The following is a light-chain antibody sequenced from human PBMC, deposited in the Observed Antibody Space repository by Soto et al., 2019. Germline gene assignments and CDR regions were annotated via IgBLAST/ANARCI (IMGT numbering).Light chain of an antibody. CDR1: SSDVGGYDY. Sequence: QSALTQPASVSGSPGQSITVSCTGTSSDVGGYDYVSWYQQHPGKAPKPMIYEVSNRPSAVSNRFSGSKSGNTASLTISGLQTEDEADYYCSSYTINTTLVFGGGTKLTVL. V-gene: IGLV2-14*01. J-gene: IGLJ2*01. CDR3: SSYTINTTLV. CDR2: EVS.